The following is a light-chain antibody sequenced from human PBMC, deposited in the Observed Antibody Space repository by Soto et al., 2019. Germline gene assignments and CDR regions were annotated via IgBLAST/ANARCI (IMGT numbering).Light chain of an antibody. CDR3: ATWDDSLNGYV. CDR2: NKN. V-gene: IGLV1-44*01. Sequence: QSSLTQPPSASVTPGRRVTISCSGGSSNIGSNAVNWYQQLPGTAPELLIYNKNQRPSGVPDRFSGSQSGTSASLAISGLQSGDEAEYYCATWDDSLNGYVFGSGTKVTVL. CDR1: SSNIGSNA. J-gene: IGLJ1*01.